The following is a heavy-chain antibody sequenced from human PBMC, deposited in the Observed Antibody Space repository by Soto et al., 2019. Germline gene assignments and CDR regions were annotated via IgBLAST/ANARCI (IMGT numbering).Heavy chain of an antibody. V-gene: IGHV1-18*01. CDR1: GYTFTSYG. J-gene: IGHJ4*02. CDR2: ISAYNGNT. CDR3: ARDWAAAGPFDY. Sequence: QVQLVQSGAEVKKPGASVKVSCKASGYTFTSYGISWVRQAPGQGLEWMGWISAYNGNTNNAQKLQGRVTMTADTSTSTAYMELTSLRSDDTAVYSCARDWAAAGPFDYWGQGTLVTVSS. D-gene: IGHD6-13*01.